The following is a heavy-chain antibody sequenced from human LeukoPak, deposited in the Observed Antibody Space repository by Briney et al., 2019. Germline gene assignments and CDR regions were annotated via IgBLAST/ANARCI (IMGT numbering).Heavy chain of an antibody. J-gene: IGHJ6*02. CDR1: GFTFSSYS. Sequence: PGGSLRLSCAASGFTFSSYSMNWVRRAPGKGLEWVSSISSSSSYIYYADSVKGRFTISRDNAKNSLYLQMNSLRAEDTAVYYCARDGGGSGSYYWPPGKYGMDVWGQGTTVTVSS. CDR2: ISSSSSYI. CDR3: ARDGGGSGSYYWPPGKYGMDV. D-gene: IGHD3-10*01. V-gene: IGHV3-21*01.